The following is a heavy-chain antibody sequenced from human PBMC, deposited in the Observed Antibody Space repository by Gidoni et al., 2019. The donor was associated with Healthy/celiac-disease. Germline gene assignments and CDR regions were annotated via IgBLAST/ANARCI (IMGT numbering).Heavy chain of an antibody. CDR1: GITVSSYG. D-gene: IGHD3-3*01. CDR2: IKQDGSEK. V-gene: IGHV3-7*01. J-gene: IGHJ6*02. Sequence: EVQLVESGGGWVQPGGSLRLSGAASGITVSSYGMSWGRQAPGKGLEWVANIKQDGSEKYYVDSVKGRFTISRDNAKNSLYLQMNSLRAEDTAVYYCARDYDFWSGSPDYYYYGMDVWGQGTTVTVSS. CDR3: ARDYDFWSGSPDYYYYGMDV.